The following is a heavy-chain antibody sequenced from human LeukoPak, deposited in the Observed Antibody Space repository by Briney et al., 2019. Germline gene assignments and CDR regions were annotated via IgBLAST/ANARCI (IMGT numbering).Heavy chain of an antibody. CDR3: EILTHYDSRSFAFDV. CDR2: INPDGATT. D-gene: IGHD3-22*01. J-gene: IGHJ3*01. V-gene: IGHV3-74*01. CDR1: GFIFSRYW. Sequence: GGSLRLSCAASGFIFSRYWLYWVRHAAGKGLVWVSHINPDGATTNYGDFVKGRFTISRDNAKKTLFLQMSSLRAEVTDLYYCEILTHYDSRSFAFDVWGQGTMVTVSS.